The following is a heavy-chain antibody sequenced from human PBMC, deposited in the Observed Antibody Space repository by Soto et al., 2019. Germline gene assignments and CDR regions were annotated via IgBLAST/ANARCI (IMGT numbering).Heavy chain of an antibody. D-gene: IGHD5-18*01. V-gene: IGHV4-34*01. Sequence: PSETLSLTCAVYGGSFSGYYWSWIRQPPGKGLEWIGEINHSGSTNYNPSLKSRVTISVDTSKNQFSLKLSSVTAADLAVYYCAISRYKVIDHWGQGTLVTGSS. J-gene: IGHJ4*02. CDR2: INHSGST. CDR3: AISRYKVIDH. CDR1: GGSFSGYY.